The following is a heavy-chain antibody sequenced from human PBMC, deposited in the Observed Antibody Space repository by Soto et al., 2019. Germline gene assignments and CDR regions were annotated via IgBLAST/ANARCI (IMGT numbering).Heavy chain of an antibody. CDR1: GFTFSTYW. Sequence: GGSLRLSCAASGFTFSTYWMGWVRQAPGKGLEWVANIKEDGSEKYYVDSVEGRFTISRDNAKNSLYLQMTSLRAEDTALYYCARGWGYFDSSGFPYLYAMDVWGQGTKVTVSS. V-gene: IGHV3-7*01. CDR2: IKEDGSEK. D-gene: IGHD3-22*01. CDR3: ARGWGYFDSSGFPYLYAMDV. J-gene: IGHJ6*02.